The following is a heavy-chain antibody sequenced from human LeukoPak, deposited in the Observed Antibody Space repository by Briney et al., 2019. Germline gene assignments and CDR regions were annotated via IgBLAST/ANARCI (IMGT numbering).Heavy chain of an antibody. D-gene: IGHD3-3*01. CDR2: INHSGST. V-gene: IGHV4-34*01. Sequence: SETLSLTCAVDGGSFSGYYWSWIRQPPGKGLEWIGEINHSGSTNYNPSLKSRVTISVDTSKNQFSLKLSSVTAADTAVYYCARVSSRFLEWLLYRSYAFDIWGQGTMVTVSS. J-gene: IGHJ3*02. CDR1: GGSFSGYY. CDR3: ARVSSRFLEWLLYRSYAFDI.